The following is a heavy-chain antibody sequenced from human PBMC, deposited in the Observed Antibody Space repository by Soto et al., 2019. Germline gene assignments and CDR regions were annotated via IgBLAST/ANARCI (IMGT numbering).Heavy chain of an antibody. D-gene: IGHD5-12*01. CDR3: ARGVVSTGYFDY. CDR1: GFTFSDHD. J-gene: IGHJ4*02. Sequence: GSLSLSCAASGFTFSDHDMDWVRQAPGKGLEWVGRSRDKVHSHTTEYAASVKGRFTISRGESENSLYLQMNSLKTEDTAVYYCARGVVSTGYFDYWGQGTLVTSPQ. V-gene: IGHV3-72*01. CDR2: SRDKVHSHTT.